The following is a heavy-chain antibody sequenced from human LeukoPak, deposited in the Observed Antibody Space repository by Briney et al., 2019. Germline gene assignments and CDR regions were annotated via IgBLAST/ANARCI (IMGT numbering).Heavy chain of an antibody. CDR2: IYTSGST. Sequence: SETLSLTCTVSGGSISSYYWSWIRQPAGKGLEWIGRIYTSGSTNYNPSLKSRVTMSVDTSKNQFSLKLSSVTAADTAVYYCAREIMGDYYDSSGYSIFDYWGQGTLVTVSS. V-gene: IGHV4-4*07. J-gene: IGHJ4*02. CDR1: GGSISSYY. CDR3: AREIMGDYYDSSGYSIFDY. D-gene: IGHD3-22*01.